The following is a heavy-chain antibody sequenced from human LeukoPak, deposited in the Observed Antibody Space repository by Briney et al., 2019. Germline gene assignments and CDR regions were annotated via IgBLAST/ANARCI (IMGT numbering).Heavy chain of an antibody. Sequence: PGGSLRLSCAASGFTFSSYGMSWVRQAPGKGLEWVSGIRGSGGSIYYADSLKGRFTISKDNSKNTLYLQMNSLRAEDTAVYYCARDGIYMDVWGKGTTVTVSS. CDR3: ARDGIYMDV. CDR1: GFTFSSYG. D-gene: IGHD1-26*01. J-gene: IGHJ6*03. V-gene: IGHV3-23*01. CDR2: IRGSGGSI.